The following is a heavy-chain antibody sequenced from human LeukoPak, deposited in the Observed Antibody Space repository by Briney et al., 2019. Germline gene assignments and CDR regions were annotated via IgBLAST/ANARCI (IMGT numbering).Heavy chain of an antibody. D-gene: IGHD6-6*01. V-gene: IGHV1-69*01. Sequence: GIIPIFGTANYAQTFQGRVTITADESTNTAYMELSSLRSEDTAVYYCARDGVAARGSFDYWGQGTLVTVSS. CDR3: ARDGVAARGSFDY. J-gene: IGHJ4*02. CDR2: IIPIFGTA.